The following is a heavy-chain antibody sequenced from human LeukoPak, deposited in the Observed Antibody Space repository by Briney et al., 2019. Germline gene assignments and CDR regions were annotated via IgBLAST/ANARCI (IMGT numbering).Heavy chain of an antibody. CDR3: ARVLSDSSGYLHLSGDY. Sequence: KPSETLSLTCTVSGGSISSSSYYWGWIRQPPWKGLEWIGSIYYSGSTYYNPSLKSRVTISVDTSKNQFSLKLSSVTAADTAVYYCARVLSDSSGYLHLSGDYWGQGTLVTVSS. J-gene: IGHJ4*02. CDR1: GGSISSSSYY. CDR2: IYYSGST. V-gene: IGHV4-39*01. D-gene: IGHD3-22*01.